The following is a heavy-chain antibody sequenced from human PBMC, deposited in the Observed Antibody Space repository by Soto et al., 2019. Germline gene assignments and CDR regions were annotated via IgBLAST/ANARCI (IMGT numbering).Heavy chain of an antibody. CDR1: GYTFTSYG. V-gene: IGHV1-18*01. CDR3: ARWDDCSGGSCYWFDP. D-gene: IGHD2-15*01. Sequence: QVQLVQSGAEVKKPGASVKVSCKASGYTFTSYGISWVRQAPGQGLEWMGWISAYNGNTNYAQKLQGRVTMTTDTSTRKAYMELRGLGSDDTAVYYCARWDDCSGGSCYWFDPWGQGTLVTVSS. J-gene: IGHJ5*02. CDR2: ISAYNGNT.